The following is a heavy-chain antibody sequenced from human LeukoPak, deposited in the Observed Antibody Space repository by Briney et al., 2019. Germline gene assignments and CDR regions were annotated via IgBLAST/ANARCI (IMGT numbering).Heavy chain of an antibody. CDR2: IWYDGSNK. V-gene: IGHV3-33*06. CDR3: AKGSGSRWSSPGLFDY. J-gene: IGHJ4*02. CDR1: GFTFSSYG. D-gene: IGHD6-19*01. Sequence: PGRSLRLSCAASGFTFSSYGMHWVRQAPGKGLEWVAVIWYDGSNKYYADSVKGRFTISRDNSKNTLYLQMNSLRAEDTAVYYCAKGSGSRWSSPGLFDYWGQGTLVTVSS.